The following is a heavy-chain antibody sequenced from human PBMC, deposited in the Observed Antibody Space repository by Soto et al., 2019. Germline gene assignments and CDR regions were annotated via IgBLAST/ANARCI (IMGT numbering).Heavy chain of an antibody. CDR1: GFTFSSYS. D-gene: IGHD2-15*01. V-gene: IGHV3-48*01. J-gene: IGHJ5*02. CDR3: ARDLPSVVAATRARFDP. CDR2: ISSSSSTI. Sequence: PGGSLRLSCAASGFTFSSYSMNWVRQAPGKGLEWVSYISSSSSTIYYADSVKGRFTISRDNAKNSLYLQMNSLRAEDTAVYYCARDLPSVVAATRARFDPWGQGTLVTVSS.